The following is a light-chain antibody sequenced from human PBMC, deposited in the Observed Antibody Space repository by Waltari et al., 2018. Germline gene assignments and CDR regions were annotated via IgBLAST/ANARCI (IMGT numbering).Light chain of an antibody. V-gene: IGKV1-5*03. CDR1: QNINYW. Sequence: DIQMTQSPSTLSASVGDRVTITCRASQNINYWLAWYQQKPGKAPNLLIYKASSLESGVPSRFSGSGSGTEFTLTISSLQPGDFATYYCQQYNSFPWTFGQGTKVELK. J-gene: IGKJ1*01. CDR3: QQYNSFPWT. CDR2: KAS.